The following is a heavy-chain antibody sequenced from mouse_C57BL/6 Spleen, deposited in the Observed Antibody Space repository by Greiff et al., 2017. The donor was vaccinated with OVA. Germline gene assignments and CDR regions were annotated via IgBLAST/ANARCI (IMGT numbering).Heavy chain of an antibody. D-gene: IGHD2-2*01. Sequence: VKLQESGPGLVQPSQSLSITCTVSGFSLTSYGVHWVRQSPGKGLEWLGVIWSGGSTDYNAAFMSRLSITKDNSKSQVFFKMNSLQADDTAIYYCAKGSYGYDGFAYWGQGTLVTVSA. CDR1: GFSLTSYG. CDR2: IWSGGST. V-gene: IGHV2-5*01. J-gene: IGHJ3*01. CDR3: AKGSYGYDGFAY.